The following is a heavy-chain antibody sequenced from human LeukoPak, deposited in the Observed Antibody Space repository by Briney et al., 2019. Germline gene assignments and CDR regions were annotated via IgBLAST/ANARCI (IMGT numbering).Heavy chain of an antibody. CDR3: ARGFHYDFWSGSYYFDY. Sequence: GGSLRLSCAASGFTFSDYYMSWIRQAPGKGLEWVGRITNKPKSYNTEYAASVKGRFTISRDDSKNSLYLQMNSLKTEDTAVYYCARGFHYDFWSGSYYFDYWGQGTLVTVSS. V-gene: IGHV3-72*01. CDR2: ITNKPKSYNT. CDR1: GFTFSDYY. J-gene: IGHJ4*02. D-gene: IGHD3-3*01.